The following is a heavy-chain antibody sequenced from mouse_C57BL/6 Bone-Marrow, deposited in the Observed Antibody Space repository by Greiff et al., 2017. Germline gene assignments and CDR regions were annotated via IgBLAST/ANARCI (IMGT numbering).Heavy chain of an antibody. V-gene: IGHV1-50*01. D-gene: IGHD2-4*01. J-gene: IGHJ4*01. CDR3: VRWEYEYGYAMDY. CDR2: IDPSDSYT. Sequence: QVQLQQPGAELVKPGASVKLSCKASGYTFTSYWMQWVKQRPGQGLEWIGEIDPSDSYTNYNQKFKGKATLTVDTSSSTAYMQLSSLTSEDSAVYYCVRWEYEYGYAMDYWGQGTSVTVSS. CDR1: GYTFTSYW.